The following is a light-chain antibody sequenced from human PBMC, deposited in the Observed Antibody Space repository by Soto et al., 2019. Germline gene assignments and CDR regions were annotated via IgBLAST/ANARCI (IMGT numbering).Light chain of an antibody. CDR2: GNN. V-gene: IGLV1-40*01. J-gene: IGLJ1*01. CDR3: QSYDTNLSGGSD. CDR1: SSNIGAGFD. Sequence: QSALTQSPSVSGAPGQRVSISCTGTSSNIGAGFDVHGYQQLPATAPKLLIYGNNNRPSGVPDRFSGSKSGTSASLDITGLQAEDKADYYCQSYDTNLSGGSDFGTGTKLNVL.